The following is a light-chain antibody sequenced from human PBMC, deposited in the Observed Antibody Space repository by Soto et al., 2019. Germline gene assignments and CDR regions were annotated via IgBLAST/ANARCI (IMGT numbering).Light chain of an antibody. CDR3: QQYYGIPYT. Sequence: DIVMTQSPDSLAVSLGERATINCKSSQSVFYSSNNKNYLAWYQQKPGQPPNLLIYWASTRESGVPDRFSGSGSGTDFTLNISSLQAEDVAVYYCQQYYGIPYTFGQGTKLEIK. V-gene: IGKV4-1*01. J-gene: IGKJ2*01. CDR2: WAS. CDR1: QSVFYSSNNKNY.